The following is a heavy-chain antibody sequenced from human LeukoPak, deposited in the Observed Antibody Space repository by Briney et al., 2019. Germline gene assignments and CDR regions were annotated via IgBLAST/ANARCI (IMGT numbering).Heavy chain of an antibody. V-gene: IGHV4-59*01. CDR1: GDSISTYY. D-gene: IGHD6-19*01. J-gene: IGHJ4*02. Sequence: SETLSLTCTVSGDSISTYYWSWIRKPPGKGLEWIGHIYNSGSTNYSPSLKSRVTISVDTSKDQFSLKLSSVTAADTAVYYCARFKRAGGWSYFDYWGQGTLVTVSS. CDR2: IYNSGST. CDR3: ARFKRAGGWSYFDY.